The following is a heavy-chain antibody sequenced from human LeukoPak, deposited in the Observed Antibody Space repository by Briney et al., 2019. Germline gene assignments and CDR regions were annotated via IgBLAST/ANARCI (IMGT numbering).Heavy chain of an antibody. CDR3: ARLRFSGPIIDY. V-gene: IGHV4-59*01. CDR2: IYYSGST. CDR1: GGSISSYY. D-gene: IGHD6-19*01. Sequence: NPSETLSLTCTVSGGSISSYYWSWIRQPPGKGLEWIGYIYYSGSTNYNPSLKSRVTISVDTSKNQFSLKLSSVTAADTAVYYCARLRFSGPIIDYWGQGTLVTVSS. J-gene: IGHJ4*02.